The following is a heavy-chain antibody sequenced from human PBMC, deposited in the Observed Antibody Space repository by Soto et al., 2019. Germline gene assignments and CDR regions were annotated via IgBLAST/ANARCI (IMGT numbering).Heavy chain of an antibody. D-gene: IGHD3-3*01. CDR2: IKSKTDGGTT. CDR1: GFTFSNAW. CDR3: TTSGDFWSGYYYYYYGMDV. V-gene: IGHV3-15*01. Sequence: GWSLRLSCAASGFTFSNAWMSWVRQAPGKGLEWVGRIKSKTDGGTTDYAAPVKGRFTISRDDSKNTLYLQMNSLKTEDTAVYYCTTSGDFWSGYYYYYYGMDVWGQGTTVTVSS. J-gene: IGHJ6*02.